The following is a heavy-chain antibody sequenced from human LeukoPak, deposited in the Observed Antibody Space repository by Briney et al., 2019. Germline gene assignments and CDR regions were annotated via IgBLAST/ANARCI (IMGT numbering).Heavy chain of an antibody. CDR3: TTYFEPSY. CDR2: IKSNTDGGTA. J-gene: IGHJ4*02. V-gene: IGHV3-15*01. D-gene: IGHD3-9*01. CDR1: GFTFSNAW. Sequence: KSGGSLRLSCAASGFTFSNAWMSWVRQAPGKGLEWVGRIKSNTDGGTADYTAPVKGRFTISRDDSKNTLYLQMNSLKTEDTAVYYCTTYFEPSYWGQGTLVTVSS.